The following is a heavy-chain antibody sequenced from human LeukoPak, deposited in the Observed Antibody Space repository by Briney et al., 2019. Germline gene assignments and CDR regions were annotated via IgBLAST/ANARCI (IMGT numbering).Heavy chain of an antibody. J-gene: IGHJ3*02. D-gene: IGHD3-3*01. CDR3: ARDGVVDRAFDI. CDR1: GFTFSSFW. V-gene: IGHV3-7*01. CDR2: IKEDGSEK. Sequence: GGSLRLSCAASGFTFSSFWMNWVRQAPGKGLEWVANIKEDGSEKYYVDSVKGRFTISRDNAKNTLYLQMNSLRAEDTAVYYCARDGVVDRAFDIWGQGTMVTVSS.